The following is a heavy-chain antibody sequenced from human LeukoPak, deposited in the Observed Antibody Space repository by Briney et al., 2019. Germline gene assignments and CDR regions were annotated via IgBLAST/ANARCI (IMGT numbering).Heavy chain of an antibody. V-gene: IGHV4-59*01. J-gene: IGHJ4*02. CDR2: IYYTGNT. CDR1: GGSITTYY. D-gene: IGHD2-21*02. Sequence: MPSETLSLIYAVSGGSITTYYCTWIRQPPGQALEWIGYIYYTGNTKYNPSLESRVTMSIDTSKNEFSLKIYSVNAADTAVYFCASGSVVTDLDQWEQGTLVTVSS. CDR3: ASGSVVTDLDQ.